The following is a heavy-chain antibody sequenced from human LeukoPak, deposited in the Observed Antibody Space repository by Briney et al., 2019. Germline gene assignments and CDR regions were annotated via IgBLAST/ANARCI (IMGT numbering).Heavy chain of an antibody. D-gene: IGHD3-3*01. V-gene: IGHV4-39*01. CDR3: ARRPKQPGFWSGYVDY. CDR2: IFYSGST. J-gene: IGHJ4*02. Sequence: PSETLSLTCTVSGGSIRSSSHNWDWIRQPPGKGLEYIGSIFYSGSTYYNPSLTSRVTISVDTSKNQFSLKLSSATAADTAVYYCARRPKQPGFWSGYVDYWGQGILVTVSP. CDR1: GGSIRSSSHN.